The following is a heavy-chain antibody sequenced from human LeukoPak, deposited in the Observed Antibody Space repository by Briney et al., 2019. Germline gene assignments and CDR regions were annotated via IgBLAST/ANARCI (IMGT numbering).Heavy chain of an antibody. CDR3: AKDSKIVGATFRSYHYMDV. CDR2: IYNSDNT. V-gene: IGHV3-53*01. CDR1: GFTVSSNY. Sequence: GGSLRLSCAVSGFTVSSNYMGWVRQAPGKGLEWVSVIYNSDNTNYPDSVKGRFTISRDNSKNTLILQMNSLRAEDTAVYYCAKDSKIVGATFRSYHYMDVWGKGTAVTVSS. D-gene: IGHD1-26*01. J-gene: IGHJ6*03.